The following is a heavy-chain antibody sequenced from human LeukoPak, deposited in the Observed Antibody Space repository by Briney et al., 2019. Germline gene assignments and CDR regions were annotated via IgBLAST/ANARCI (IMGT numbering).Heavy chain of an antibody. V-gene: IGHV3-23*01. CDR3: AKDRIFDP. CDR2: ISGSGDNT. D-gene: IGHD2/OR15-2a*01. J-gene: IGHJ5*02. CDR1: GFTFSSYA. Sequence: GGSLRLSCAASGFTFSSYAMSWVRQAPGKGLEWVSGISGSGDNTYYADSVKGRFTISRDNSKNTLYVQMNSLRAEDTAVYYCAKDRIFDPWGQGTLVTVSS.